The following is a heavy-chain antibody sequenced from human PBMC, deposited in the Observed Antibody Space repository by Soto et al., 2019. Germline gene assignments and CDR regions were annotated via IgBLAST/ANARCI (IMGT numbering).Heavy chain of an antibody. D-gene: IGHD2-8*01. V-gene: IGHV3-30*18. CDR1: GFIFSNYG. J-gene: IGHJ4*02. CDR3: AKDLRYCSNGVCYGFDY. Sequence: QVQLVESGGGVVQPGRSLRLSCAGSGFIFSNYGMHWVRQAPGKGLEWLAVISNDGSNKYFADSVKGRFTISRDNSKNTLYLRMNTLRAEDTAVYYCAKDLRYCSNGVCYGFDYWGQGTLVTVSS. CDR2: ISNDGSNK.